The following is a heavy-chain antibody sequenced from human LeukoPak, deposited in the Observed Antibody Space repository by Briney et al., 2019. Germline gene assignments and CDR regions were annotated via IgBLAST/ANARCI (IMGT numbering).Heavy chain of an antibody. CDR3: ARQSGYIETYYYYYMDV. CDR1: GGSFSGYY. J-gene: IGHJ6*03. Sequence: SETLSLTCAVYGGSFSGYYWSWIRQPAGKGLEWIGRIYTSGSTNYNPSLKSRVTMSVDTSKNQFSLKLSSVTAADTAVYYCARQSGYIETYYYYYMDVWGKGTTVTVSS. V-gene: IGHV4-59*10. D-gene: IGHD5-12*01. CDR2: IYTSGST.